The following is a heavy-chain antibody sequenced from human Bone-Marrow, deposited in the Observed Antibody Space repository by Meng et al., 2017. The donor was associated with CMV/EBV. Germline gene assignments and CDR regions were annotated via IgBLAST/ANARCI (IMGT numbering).Heavy chain of an antibody. CDR2: MSYDGSNK. CDR1: GFSLNTYS. D-gene: IGHD3-22*01. V-gene: IGHV3-30-3*01. Sequence: GESLKISCAASGFSLNTYSLHWVRQAPGKGLDWVAVMSYDGSNKYYTDSVKGRFTISRDNSKKKIYLQMNSLRTEDTAMYYCARDSEGSDSSGRSPYFFDYWGRGTLVTVPS. J-gene: IGHJ4*01. CDR3: ARDSEGSDSSGRSPYFFDY.